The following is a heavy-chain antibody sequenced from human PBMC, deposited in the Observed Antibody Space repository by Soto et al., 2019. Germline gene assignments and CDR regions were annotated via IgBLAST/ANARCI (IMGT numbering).Heavy chain of an antibody. Sequence: QVQLVESGGGVVQPGRSLRLSCAASGFTFSSYGMHWVRQAPGKGLEWVAVIWYDGSNKYYADSVKGRFTISRDNSNNTLYLQMNSLRAEDTAVYYCARVYLDIVVVPGYYGMDVWGQGTTVTVSS. CDR3: ARVYLDIVVVPGYYGMDV. CDR1: GFTFSSYG. V-gene: IGHV3-33*01. J-gene: IGHJ6*02. CDR2: IWYDGSNK. D-gene: IGHD2-2*03.